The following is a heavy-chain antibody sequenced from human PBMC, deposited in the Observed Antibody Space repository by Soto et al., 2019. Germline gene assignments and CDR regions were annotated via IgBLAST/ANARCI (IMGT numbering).Heavy chain of an antibody. CDR3: AKGLHYDFWSGYSHHFDY. V-gene: IGHV3-23*01. D-gene: IGHD3-3*01. CDR1: GFTFSTYG. CDR2: TSGSGSAT. Sequence: GGSLRLSCAASGFTFSTYGMTWVRQGAGKGLEWLSATSGSGSATYYADSVKGRFTISRDNLDNILYLQMNSLRAEDTAIYYCAKGLHYDFWSGYSHHFDYWGQGTQVTVSS. J-gene: IGHJ4*02.